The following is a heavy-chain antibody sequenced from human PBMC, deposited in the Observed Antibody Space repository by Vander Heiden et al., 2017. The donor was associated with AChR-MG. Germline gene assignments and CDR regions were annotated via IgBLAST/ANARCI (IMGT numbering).Heavy chain of an antibody. CDR3: ARGSIAALKEGFDY. D-gene: IGHD6-6*01. CDR2: IWYDGSNK. Sequence: QVQLVESGGGVVQPGRSLRLSCAASGLTFGSYGMHWVLQAPGKGLEWVAVIWYDGSNKYYADSVKGRFTISRDNSKNTLYLQMNSLRAEDTAVYYCARGSIAALKEGFDYWGQGTLVTVSS. CDR1: GLTFGSYG. V-gene: IGHV3-33*01. J-gene: IGHJ4*02.